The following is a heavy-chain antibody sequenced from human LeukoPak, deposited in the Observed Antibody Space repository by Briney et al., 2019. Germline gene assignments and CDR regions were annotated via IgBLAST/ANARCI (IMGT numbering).Heavy chain of an antibody. CDR1: GGAFSSYA. V-gene: IGHV1-69*04. CDR2: IIPIFGIA. D-gene: IGHD2-2*01. J-gene: IGHJ4*02. CDR3: ARGAYCSSTSCRLDY. Sequence: ASVTVSCKASGGAFSSYAISWVRQAPGQGLEWMGRIIPIFGIANYAQKFQGRVTITADKSTSTAYMELSSLRSEDTAVYYCARGAYCSSTSCRLDYWGQGTLVTVSS.